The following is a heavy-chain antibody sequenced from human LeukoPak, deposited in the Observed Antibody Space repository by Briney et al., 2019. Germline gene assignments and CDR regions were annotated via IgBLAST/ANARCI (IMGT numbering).Heavy chain of an antibody. CDR3: ARSGGLWLLTYYFDY. CDR2: INHSGST. J-gene: IGHJ4*02. D-gene: IGHD3-22*01. Sequence: SETLSLTCAVYGGSFSGYSWSWIRQPPGKGLEWIGEINHSGSTNYNSSLKSRVTTSVGTSKNQFSLKLSSVTAADTAVYFCARSGGLWLLTYYFDYWGQGTLVTVSS. V-gene: IGHV4-34*01. CDR1: GGSFSGYS.